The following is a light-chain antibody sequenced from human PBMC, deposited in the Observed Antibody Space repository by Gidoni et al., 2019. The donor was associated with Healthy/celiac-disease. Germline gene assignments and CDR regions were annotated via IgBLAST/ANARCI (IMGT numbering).Light chain of an antibody. J-gene: IGKJ1*01. CDR1: QSVSSN. Sequence: EIVMTQSPATLSVSPGERATLSSRASQSVSSNLAWYQQKPGQAPRLLIYGASTRAPCIPARFSGSGSGTEFTLTISSLQSQDFAVYYCQQYNYWTPWTFGQGTKVEIK. CDR2: GAS. V-gene: IGKV3-15*01. CDR3: QQYNYWTPWT.